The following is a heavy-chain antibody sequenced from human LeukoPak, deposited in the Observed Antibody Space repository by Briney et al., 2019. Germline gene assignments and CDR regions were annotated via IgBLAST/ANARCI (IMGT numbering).Heavy chain of an antibody. Sequence: SQTLSLTCAVSGGSIRSGNYYWSWIRQPAGKRLEWIARMYTSGSTNYNPSLKSRVTISADTSKNQFSLKLTSVTAADTAVYYCAAMIGYLDYWGQGILVTVSS. CDR2: MYTSGST. CDR1: GGSIRSGNYY. V-gene: IGHV4-61*02. CDR3: AAMIGYLDY. D-gene: IGHD3-22*01. J-gene: IGHJ4*02.